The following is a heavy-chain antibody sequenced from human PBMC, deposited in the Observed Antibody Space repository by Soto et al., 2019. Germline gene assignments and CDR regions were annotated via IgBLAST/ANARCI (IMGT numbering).Heavy chain of an antibody. CDR3: ARGWGGYYYDSSGYHFGAFDI. V-gene: IGHV3-30-3*01. D-gene: IGHD3-22*01. J-gene: IGHJ3*02. CDR2: ISYDGSNK. Sequence: PGGSLRLSCAASGFTFSSYAMHWVRQAPGKGLEWVAVISYDGSNKYYADSVKGRFTISRDNSKNTLYLQMNSLRAEDTAVYYCARGWGGYYYDSSGYHFGAFDIWGQGTMVTVSS. CDR1: GFTFSSYA.